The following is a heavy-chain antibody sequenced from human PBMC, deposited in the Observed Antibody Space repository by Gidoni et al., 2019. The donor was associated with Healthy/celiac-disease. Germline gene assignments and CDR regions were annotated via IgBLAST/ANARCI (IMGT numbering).Heavy chain of an antibody. CDR2: IWYDGSNK. D-gene: IGHD6-19*01. CDR1: GFTFSSYG. V-gene: IGHV3-33*01. CDR3: AREQPGIAVAGRRVYGMDV. J-gene: IGHJ6*02. Sequence: QVQLVESGGGVVQPGRSLRLSCAASGFTFSSYGMHWVRQAPGKGLEWVAVIWYDGSNKYYADSVKGRFTISRDNSKNTLYLQMNSLRAEDTAVYYCAREQPGIAVAGRRVYGMDVWGQGTTVTVSS.